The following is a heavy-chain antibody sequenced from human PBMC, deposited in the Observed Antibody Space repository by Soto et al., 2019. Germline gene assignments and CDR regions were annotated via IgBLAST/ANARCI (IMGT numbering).Heavy chain of an antibody. Sequence: VQLVESGGGLVQPGGSLRLSCAASGFTFSSYSMTWVRQAPGKGLEWVSYISSSGSTIYYADSVKGRFTISRDNAQNSLFLQMLSLRAEDTAVYYCARDERAYGADALDIWGQGTMVTVSS. CDR3: ARDERAYGADALDI. J-gene: IGHJ3*02. CDR2: ISSSGSTI. CDR1: GFTFSSYS. D-gene: IGHD4-17*01. V-gene: IGHV3-48*01.